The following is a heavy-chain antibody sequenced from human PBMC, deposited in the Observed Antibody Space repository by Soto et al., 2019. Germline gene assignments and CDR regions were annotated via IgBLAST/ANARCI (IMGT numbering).Heavy chain of an antibody. J-gene: IGHJ4*02. CDR3: AREVPTPYYFDY. CDR2: IYYSGST. V-gene: IGHV4-31*03. Sequence: SETLSLTCTVSGGSISSGGYYWSWIRQHPGKGLEWIGYIYYSGSTYYNPSLKSRVTISVDTSKNQFSLKLSSVNAADTAVYYCAREVPTPYYFDYWGQGTLVTVSS. CDR1: GGSISSGGYY.